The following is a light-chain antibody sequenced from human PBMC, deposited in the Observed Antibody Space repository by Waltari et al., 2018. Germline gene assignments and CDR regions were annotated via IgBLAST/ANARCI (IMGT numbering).Light chain of an antibody. CDR2: DDN. CDR3: QLWDSSSEPL. Sequence: SYVLSQPPSVSVAPGRRARITCGGALVQTRGVHWYQHRAGQAPLLVIYDDNDRPSGISERASGYSSGNTGTLTISRVEAGDEADYCCQLWDSSSEPLFGGGTELTVI. J-gene: IGLJ3*02. CDR1: LVQTRG. V-gene: IGLV3-21*03.